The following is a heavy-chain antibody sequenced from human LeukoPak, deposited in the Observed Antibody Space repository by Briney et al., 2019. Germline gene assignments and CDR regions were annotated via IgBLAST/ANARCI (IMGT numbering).Heavy chain of an antibody. CDR3: TGRYFDWLY. V-gene: IGHV3-73*01. D-gene: IGHD3-9*01. Sequence: GGSLRLSCAASGFTFSDSAMHWVRQASGKGLEWVGRIRSKANNYATAYAASVKGRFTISRDDSDNTAYLEMNSLKTEDTAVYYCTGRYFDWLYWGQGTPVTVSS. CDR1: GFTFSDSA. CDR2: IRSKANNYAT. J-gene: IGHJ4*02.